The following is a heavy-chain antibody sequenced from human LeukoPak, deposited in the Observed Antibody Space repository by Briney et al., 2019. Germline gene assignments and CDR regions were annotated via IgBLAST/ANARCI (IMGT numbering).Heavy chain of an antibody. D-gene: IGHD2-2*01. CDR3: ARRRWRYCSSTSCYRGALGV. V-gene: IGHV3-7*01. CDR1: GLTFSNYW. J-gene: IGHJ6*02. CDR2: IKQDGSEK. Sequence: GGSLRLSCAASGLTFSNYWMDWVRQAPGKGLEWVANIKQDGSEKNYVDSVKGRFTISRDNAKNSLYLQMNSLRAEDTAVYYCARRRWRYCSSTSCYRGALGVWGQGTTVTVSS.